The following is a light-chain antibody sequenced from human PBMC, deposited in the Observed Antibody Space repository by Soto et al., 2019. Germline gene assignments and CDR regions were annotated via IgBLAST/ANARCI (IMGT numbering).Light chain of an antibody. J-gene: IGLJ2*01. CDR3: SSYTSSTLV. Sequence: QSVLTQPASVSGSPGQSITISCTGTSSDVGGYNYVSWYQQHPGKAPKLMIYDVSNRPSGVSNRFSGSKSGNTASLTISGLQAEDEADYYCSSYTSSTLVFGGGTKVNVL. V-gene: IGLV2-14*01. CDR1: SSDVGGYNY. CDR2: DVS.